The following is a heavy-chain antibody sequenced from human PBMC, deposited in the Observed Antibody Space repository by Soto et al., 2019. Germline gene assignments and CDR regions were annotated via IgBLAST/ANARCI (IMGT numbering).Heavy chain of an antibody. CDR2: INPSGGSP. CDR1: GYTFTSYY. D-gene: IGHD2-2*02. CDR3: ARDFTRPVTAATPYYFYYGMDV. V-gene: IGHV1-46*01. Sequence: ASVKDSCNASGYTFTSYYMHWVRQAPGQGLEWMGIINPSGGSPSYAQKFQGRVTMTRDTSTSTVYMEQRSLRSEDTAVYYCARDFTRPVTAATPYYFYYGMDVWGQGTTVTVSS. J-gene: IGHJ6*02.